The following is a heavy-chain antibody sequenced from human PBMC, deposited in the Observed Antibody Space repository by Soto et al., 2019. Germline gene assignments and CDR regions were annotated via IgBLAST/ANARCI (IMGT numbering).Heavy chain of an antibody. CDR3: ARSRSYSSGWYEDY. D-gene: IGHD6-19*01. J-gene: IGHJ4*02. CDR1: GVSISSGGYY. V-gene: IGHV4-31*03. Sequence: SETLSLTCTVSGVSISSGGYYWSWIRQHPGKGLEWIGYIYYSGSTYYNPSLKSRVTISVDTSKNHFSLKLSSVTAADTAVYYCARSRSYSSGWYEDYWGQGTLVTVSS. CDR2: IYYSGST.